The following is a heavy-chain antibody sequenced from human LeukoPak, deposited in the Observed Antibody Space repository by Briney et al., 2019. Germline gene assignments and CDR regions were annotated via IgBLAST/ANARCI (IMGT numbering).Heavy chain of an antibody. CDR3: ARGGYSGSYFDY. CDR2: ISGSSSIF. Sequence: GGSLRLSCAASGFXFSTYSINWVRQAPGKGLEWLSYISGSSSIFYYADSVKGRFTISRDNAKNSLYLQVNSLRDEDTAVYYCARGGYSGSYFDYWGQGTLITVSS. D-gene: IGHD1-26*01. J-gene: IGHJ4*02. V-gene: IGHV3-48*02. CDR1: GFXFSTYS.